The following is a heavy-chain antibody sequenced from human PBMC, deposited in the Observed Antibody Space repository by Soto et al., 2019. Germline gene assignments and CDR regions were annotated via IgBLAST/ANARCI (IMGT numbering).Heavy chain of an antibody. V-gene: IGHV3-33*01. CDR3: ASDSLLVGSDTCYMDV. J-gene: IGHJ6*03. CDR2: IWYDGSNK. D-gene: IGHD3-9*01. Sequence: PGGSLRLSCAASGFTFSSYGMHWVRQAPGKGLEWVAVIWYDGSNKYYADSVKGRFTISRDNSKNTLYLQMNSLRAEDTAVYYCASDSLLVGSDTCYMDVWGKGTTVTVSS. CDR1: GFTFSSYG.